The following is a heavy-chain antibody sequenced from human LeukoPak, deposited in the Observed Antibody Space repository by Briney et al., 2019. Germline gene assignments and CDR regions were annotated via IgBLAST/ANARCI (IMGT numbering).Heavy chain of an antibody. CDR3: TRPKGTAVVTADY. J-gene: IGHJ4*02. V-gene: IGHV3-49*03. D-gene: IGHD5-18*01. CDR2: IRSKAYGGTT. CDR1: GFTFGDYA. Sequence: GGSLRLSCTASGFTFGDYAMSWFRQAPGKGLEWVGFIRSKAYGGTTEYAASVKGRFTISRDDSKSIAYLQMNSLKTEDTAVYYCTRPKGTAVVTADYWGQGTLVTVSS.